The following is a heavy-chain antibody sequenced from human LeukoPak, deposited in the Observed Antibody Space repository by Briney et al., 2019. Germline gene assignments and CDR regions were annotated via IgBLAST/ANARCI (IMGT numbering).Heavy chain of an antibody. J-gene: IGHJ6*03. Sequence: ASVKVSCKASGYTFTGYYMHWVRQAPGQGLEWMGWINPNSGGTNYAQKLQGRVTMTTDTSTSTAYMELRSLRSDDTAVYYCARVGYCSSTSCYVGGFYYYYMDVWGKGTTVTISS. CDR1: GYTFTGYY. V-gene: IGHV1-2*02. D-gene: IGHD2-2*01. CDR2: INPNSGGT. CDR3: ARVGYCSSTSCYVGGFYYYYMDV.